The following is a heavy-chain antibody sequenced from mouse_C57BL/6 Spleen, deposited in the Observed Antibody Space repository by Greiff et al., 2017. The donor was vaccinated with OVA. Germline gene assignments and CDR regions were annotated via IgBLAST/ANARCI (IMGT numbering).Heavy chain of an antibody. CDR2: FYPGDGDT. CDR1: GYAFSSSW. D-gene: IGHD1-1*01. CDR3: APTVGAPYYYAMDY. J-gene: IGHJ4*01. Sequence: QVQLKQSGPELVKPGASVTISCKASGYAFSSSWMNWVKQRPGKGLEWIGRFYPGDGDTNYNGKFKGKATLTADKSSSTAYMQRSNLTSDDSSVYYCAPTVGAPYYYAMDYWGQGTSVTVSS. V-gene: IGHV1-82*01.